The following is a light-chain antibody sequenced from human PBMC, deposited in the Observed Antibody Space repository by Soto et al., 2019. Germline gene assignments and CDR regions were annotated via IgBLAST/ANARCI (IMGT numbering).Light chain of an antibody. CDR3: SSYSSKSTPV. Sequence: QSALTQPASVSGSPGQSITISCTGTSGDVGGYNFVSWYQQHPGEGPKLIIYEVTNRPSGVSDRFSGSKSGYTASLTISGLQADDEGDYYCSSYSSKSTPVFGGGTQLTV. J-gene: IGLJ3*02. CDR1: SGDVGGYNF. CDR2: EVT. V-gene: IGLV2-14*01.